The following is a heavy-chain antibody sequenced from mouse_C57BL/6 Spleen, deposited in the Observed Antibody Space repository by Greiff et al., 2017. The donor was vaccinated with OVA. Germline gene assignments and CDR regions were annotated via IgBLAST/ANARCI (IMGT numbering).Heavy chain of an antibody. CDR1: GYTFTSYW. V-gene: IGHV1-52*01. J-gene: IGHJ2*01. D-gene: IGHD1-1*01. CDR3: AYGSCYGYFDY. CDR2: IDPSDSET. Sequence: QVQLQQPGAELVRPGSSVKLSCKASGYTFTSYWMHWVKQRPIQGLEWIGNIDPSDSETHYNQKFKDKATLTVDKSSSTAYMQLSSLTSEDSAVYYCAYGSCYGYFDYWGQGTTLTVSS.